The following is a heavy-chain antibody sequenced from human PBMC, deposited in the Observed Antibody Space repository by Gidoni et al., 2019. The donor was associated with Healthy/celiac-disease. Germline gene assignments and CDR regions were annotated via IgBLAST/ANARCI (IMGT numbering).Heavy chain of an antibody. Sequence: SSYGMHWVRQAPGKGLEWVAVIWYDGSNKHYADSVKGRFTISRDNSKNTLYLQMNSLRAEDTAVYYCARVALLSIYSSGWYDYWGQGNLVTVSS. CDR3: ARVALLSIYSSGWYDY. CDR1: SSYG. D-gene: IGHD6-19*01. J-gene: IGHJ4*02. V-gene: IGHV3-33*01. CDR2: IWYDGSNK.